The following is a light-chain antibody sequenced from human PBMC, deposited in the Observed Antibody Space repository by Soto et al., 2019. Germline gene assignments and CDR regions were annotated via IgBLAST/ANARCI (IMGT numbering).Light chain of an antibody. J-gene: IGKJ4*01. CDR1: QSISSW. V-gene: IGKV1-5*01. Sequence: DIQMTQSPSTLSASLLDRVTITCRASQSISSWLAWYQQKPGKAPKLLIYDASSLESGVPSRFSGSGSGTEFTLTISSLQPDDFATYYCQQYNSYSVTFGGGTKV. CDR3: QQYNSYSVT. CDR2: DAS.